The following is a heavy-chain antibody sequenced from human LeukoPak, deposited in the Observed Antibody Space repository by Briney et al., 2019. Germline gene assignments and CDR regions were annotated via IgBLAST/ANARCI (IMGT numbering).Heavy chain of an antibody. J-gene: IGHJ4*02. CDR3: TRADGDYDHHFFDY. CDR1: GFTFSSYS. D-gene: IGHD4-17*01. Sequence: GGSLRLSCAASGFTFSSYSMNWVRQAPGKGLEWIGFIRRRANDGTTEYAASVKGRFTMSRDDSKSIVYLQMNGLQTEDTALYYCTRADGDYDHHFFDYWGQGTQVIVSS. V-gene: IGHV3-49*04. CDR2: IRRRANDGTT.